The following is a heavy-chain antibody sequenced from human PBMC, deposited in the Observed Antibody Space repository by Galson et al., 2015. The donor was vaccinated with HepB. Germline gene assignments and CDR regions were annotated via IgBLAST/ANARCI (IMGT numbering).Heavy chain of an antibody. CDR2: IFPDDSDT. J-gene: IGHJ4*02. CDR1: GYTFSTYW. D-gene: IGHD6-6*01. V-gene: IGHV5-51*01. Sequence: QSGAEVKKPGESLKISCKGFGYTFSTYWIGWVRQMPGKGLEWMGIIFPDDSDTRYSPSFQGQVTISADKSISTAYLQWSSLKVSGTAMYYCARRLLYGSSYLDYWGQGTLVTVSS. CDR3: ARRLLYGSSYLDY.